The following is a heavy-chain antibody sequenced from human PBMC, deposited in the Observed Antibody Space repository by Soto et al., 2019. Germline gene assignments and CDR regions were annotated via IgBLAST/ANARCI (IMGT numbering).Heavy chain of an antibody. CDR2: ISSSSSTI. CDR1: GFTFSSYS. J-gene: IGHJ4*02. Sequence: GGSLRLSCAASGFTFSSYSMNWIHQAPGKGLEWVSYISSSSSTIYYADSVKGRFTISRDSSKNTVSLEMTSLRAEDTAVYYCAKGGRQWLVTSDFNYWGQGALVTVSS. V-gene: IGHV3-48*01. CDR3: AKGGRQWLVTSDFNY. D-gene: IGHD6-19*01.